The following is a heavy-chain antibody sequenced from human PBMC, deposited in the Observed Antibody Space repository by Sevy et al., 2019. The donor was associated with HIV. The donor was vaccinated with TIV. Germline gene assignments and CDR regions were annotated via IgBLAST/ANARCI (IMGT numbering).Heavy chain of an antibody. CDR1: GYTFIGYY. D-gene: IGHD6-13*01. Sequence: ASVKVSCKASGYTFIGYYMHWVRQAPGQGLKWMGWINPNSGGTNYAQKFQGRVTMTRDTSISTAYMELSRLRSDDTAVYYCARDKSSSPSYWGQGTWSPSPQ. CDR3: ARDKSSSPSY. CDR2: INPNSGGT. V-gene: IGHV1-2*02. J-gene: IGHJ4*02.